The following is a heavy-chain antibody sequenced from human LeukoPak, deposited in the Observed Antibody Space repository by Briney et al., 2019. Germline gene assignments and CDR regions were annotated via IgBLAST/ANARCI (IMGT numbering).Heavy chain of an antibody. V-gene: IGHV4-59*01. Sequence: SETLSLTCTVSGVSINTYFWSWIRQPPGKGLEWIGYVYYTGITNYNPSLKSRVSISLDTSKNQFSLRLNSVTAAETAVYYCRSQLGGTTFHWGQGTLVTVSS. CDR3: RSQLGGTTFH. CDR1: GVSINTYF. CDR2: VYYTGIT. J-gene: IGHJ4*02. D-gene: IGHD1/OR15-1a*01.